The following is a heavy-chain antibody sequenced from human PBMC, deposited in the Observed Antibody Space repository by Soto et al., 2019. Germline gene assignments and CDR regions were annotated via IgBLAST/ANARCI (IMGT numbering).Heavy chain of an antibody. CDR3: ARGLERLKHQLTWYYYYYYRMDV. CDR1: GGSFSGYY. D-gene: IGHD3-3*01. CDR2: INHSGST. Sequence: PSETLALTCAVYGGSFSGYYWSWIRQPPGKGLEWIGEINHSGSTNYNPSLKSRVTISVDTSKNQFSLKLSSVTAADTAVYYCARGLERLKHQLTWYYYYYYRMDVSGQGTTVTVSS. V-gene: IGHV4-34*01. J-gene: IGHJ6*02.